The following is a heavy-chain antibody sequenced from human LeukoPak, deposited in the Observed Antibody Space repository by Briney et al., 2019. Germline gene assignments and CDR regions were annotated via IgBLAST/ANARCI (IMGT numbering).Heavy chain of an antibody. J-gene: IGHJ6*03. CDR2: IRSKAYGGTT. CDR3: TRDREVGRYYYYYYYMDV. CDR1: GFTFSSYE. D-gene: IGHD2-2*01. V-gene: IGHV3-49*04. Sequence: GGSLRLSCAASGFTFSSYEINWVRQAPGKGLEWVGFIRSKAYGGTTEYAASVKGRFTISRDDSKSIAYLQMNSLKTEDTAVYYCTRDREVGRYYYYYYYMDVWGKGTTVTVSS.